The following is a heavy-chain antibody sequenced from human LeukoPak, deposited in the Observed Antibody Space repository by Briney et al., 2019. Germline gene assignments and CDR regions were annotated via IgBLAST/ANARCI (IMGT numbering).Heavy chain of an antibody. CDR2: IYYSENI. CDR1: GGSISSYY. J-gene: IGHJ3*02. D-gene: IGHD3-22*01. Sequence: SETLSLTCTVSGGSISSYYWSWIRQPPGKGLEWVGYIYYSENINYNHSLKSRVTISVDMSKNQFSLKLTSVTAADTAVYYCARAPYYYDSSGYAPGGFDIWGQGTMVTVSS. V-gene: IGHV4-59*01. CDR3: ARAPYYYDSSGYAPGGFDI.